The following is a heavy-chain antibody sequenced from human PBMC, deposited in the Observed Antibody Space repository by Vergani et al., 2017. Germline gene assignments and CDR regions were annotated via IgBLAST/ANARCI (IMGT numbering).Heavy chain of an antibody. CDR2: IYYSGST. J-gene: IGHJ4*02. D-gene: IGHD4-17*01. V-gene: IGHV4-30-4*01. CDR3: ASANTVTTLPFAY. Sequence: QVQLQESGPGLVKPSQTLSLTCTVSGGSISSGDYYWSWIRQPPGKGLEWIGYIYYSGSTYSNPSLKSRVTISVDTSKNQFSLKLSSVTAADTAVYYCASANTVTTLPFAYGGEGTLVTVPS. CDR1: GGSISSGDYY.